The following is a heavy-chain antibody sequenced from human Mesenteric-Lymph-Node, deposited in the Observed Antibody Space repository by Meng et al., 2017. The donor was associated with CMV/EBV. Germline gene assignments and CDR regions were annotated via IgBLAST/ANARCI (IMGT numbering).Heavy chain of an antibody. CDR2: IKQDGGEK. V-gene: IGHV3-7*01. CDR1: GFTFSSYW. J-gene: IGHJ4*02. Sequence: GESLKISCAASGFTFSSYWMSWVRQAPGKGLEWVANIKQDGGEKYYMDSVKGRFSISRDNAKNSLYLQMSSLRAEDTAVYYCASWGTGGANSDYWGQGTLVTVSS. D-gene: IGHD1-26*01. CDR3: ASWGTGGANSDY.